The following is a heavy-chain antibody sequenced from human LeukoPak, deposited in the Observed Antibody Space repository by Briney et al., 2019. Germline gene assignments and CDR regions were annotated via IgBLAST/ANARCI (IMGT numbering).Heavy chain of an antibody. Sequence: GGSLRLSCAASGFTFSSYSMNWVRQAPGKGLEWVAYIRSNSNTKYYADSVRGRFTISRDNAKNSLYLQMNSLRAEDTAVYYCARRDTVTTSGMDVWGQGTTVTVSS. CDR3: ARRDTVTTSGMDV. D-gene: IGHD4-17*01. CDR1: GFTFSSYS. CDR2: IRSNSNTK. V-gene: IGHV3-48*01. J-gene: IGHJ6*02.